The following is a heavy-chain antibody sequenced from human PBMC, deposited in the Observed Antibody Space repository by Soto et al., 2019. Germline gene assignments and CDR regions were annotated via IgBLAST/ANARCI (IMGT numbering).Heavy chain of an antibody. CDR2: ISHAGNNK. J-gene: IGHJ4*02. D-gene: IGHD6-13*01. V-gene: IGHV3-30*18. Sequence: QVQLVESGGGVVQPGRSLRLSCAASGFTLSLFNMHWVRQAPGKGLEWVALISHAGNNKYYVDSVKGRFTISRDNSKNTLDLQVNSLRPEDTAVYYCAKDLDAYGDSWPADCWGQGTLVTVSS. CDR3: AKDLDAYGDSWPADC. CDR1: GFTLSLFN.